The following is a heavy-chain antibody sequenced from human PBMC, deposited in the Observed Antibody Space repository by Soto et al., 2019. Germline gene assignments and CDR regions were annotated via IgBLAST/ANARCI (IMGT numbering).Heavy chain of an antibody. CDR1: GGSVSSGSYY. J-gene: IGHJ5*02. D-gene: IGHD2-15*01. V-gene: IGHV4-61*01. Sequence: SEPLSLTCTVSGGSVSSGSYYWSWIRQPPGKGLEWIGYIYYSGSTNYNPSLKSRVTISVDTSKNQFSLKLSSVTAADTAVYYCARVGRGGYWFDPWGQGTLVTVSS. CDR3: ARVGRGGYWFDP. CDR2: IYYSGST.